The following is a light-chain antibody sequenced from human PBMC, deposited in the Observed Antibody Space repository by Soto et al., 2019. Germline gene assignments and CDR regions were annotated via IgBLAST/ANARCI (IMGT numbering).Light chain of an antibody. CDR3: QSYDSSLSASV. V-gene: IGLV1-40*01. CDR2: GNS. Sequence: QSVLTQPPSVSGAPGQRVTIACTGSSSNIGAGYDVHWYQQLPGTAPKLLIFGNSNGPSGVPGRFSGSKSGTSASLAITGLQAEDEAEYYCQSYDSSLSASVLGTGTKLTVL. CDR1: SSNIGAGYD. J-gene: IGLJ1*01.